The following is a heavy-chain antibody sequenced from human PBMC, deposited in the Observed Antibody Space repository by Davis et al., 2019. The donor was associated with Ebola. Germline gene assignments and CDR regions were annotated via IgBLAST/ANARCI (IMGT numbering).Heavy chain of an antibody. D-gene: IGHD1-26*01. V-gene: IGHV4-59*01. J-gene: IGHJ5*02. CDR2: IHYSGST. Sequence: SETLSLTCLVSGGSISSYYWSWIRQPPGKGLEWIGYIHYSGSTNYNPSLKSRVTISVDTSKNQFSLKLSSVTAADTAMYYCARGYSGSYGRFDPWGQGTLVTVSS. CDR1: GGSISSYY. CDR3: ARGYSGSYGRFDP.